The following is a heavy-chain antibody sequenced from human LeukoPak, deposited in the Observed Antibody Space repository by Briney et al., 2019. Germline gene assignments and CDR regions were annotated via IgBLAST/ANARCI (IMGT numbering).Heavy chain of an antibody. J-gene: IGHJ5*02. CDR3: AREGIPAARVPWFDP. D-gene: IGHD2-2*01. V-gene: IGHV1-2*02. Sequence: ASVKVSCKASGYTFTGYYMHWVRQAPGQGLEWMGWINPNSGGTNYAQKFQGRVTMTRDTSISTAYMELSRLRSDDTAVYYCAREGIPAARVPWFDPWGQGTLVTVSS. CDR2: INPNSGGT. CDR1: GYTFTGYY.